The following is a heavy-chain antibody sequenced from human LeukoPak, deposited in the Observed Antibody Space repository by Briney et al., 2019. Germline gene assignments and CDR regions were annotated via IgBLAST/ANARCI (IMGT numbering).Heavy chain of an antibody. CDR2: IYYSGST. CDR3: ARASPVLLWFGEFDY. CDR1: GGSISSSSYY. D-gene: IGHD3-10*01. V-gene: IGHV4-39*07. Sequence: SETLSLTCTVSGGSISSSSYYWGWIRQPPGKGLEWIGSIYYSGSTYYNPSLKSRVTISVDTSKNQFSLKLSSVTAADTAVYYCARASPVLLWFGEFDYWGQGTLVTVSS. J-gene: IGHJ4*02.